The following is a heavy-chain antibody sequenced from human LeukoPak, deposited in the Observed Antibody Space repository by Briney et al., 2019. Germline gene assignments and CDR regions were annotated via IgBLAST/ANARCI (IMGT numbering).Heavy chain of an antibody. D-gene: IGHD6-13*01. CDR2: ISYDGSNK. V-gene: IGHV3-30-3*01. CDR3: ARDQMVAAAGLDY. CDR1: GXTFSSFA. J-gene: IGHJ4*02. Sequence: PGGSLRLSCAASGXTFSSFAMHWVRQAPGKGLEWVAVISYDGSNKYFADSVKGRFTISRDNSKNTLYLQMNNLRAEDTAVYYCARDQMVAAAGLDYWGQGTLVTVSS.